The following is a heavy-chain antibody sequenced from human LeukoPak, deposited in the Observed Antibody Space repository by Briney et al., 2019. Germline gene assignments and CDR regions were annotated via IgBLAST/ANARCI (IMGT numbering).Heavy chain of an antibody. V-gene: IGHV4-34*01. CDR3: ARGRMTRIQLWSLVDY. D-gene: IGHD5-18*01. Sequence: SETLSLTCAVYGGSFSGYYWSWIRQPPGKGLEWIGEINHSGSTNYNPSLKSRVTISVDTSKNQFSLKLSSVTAADTAVYYCARGRMTRIQLWSLVDYWGQGTLVTVSS. CDR2: INHSGST. J-gene: IGHJ4*02. CDR1: GGSFSGYY.